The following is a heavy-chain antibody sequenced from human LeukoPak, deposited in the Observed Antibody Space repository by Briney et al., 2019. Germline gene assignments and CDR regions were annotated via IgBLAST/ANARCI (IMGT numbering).Heavy chain of an antibody. CDR3: AKDERGYPAVLDY. CDR1: GGTFSSYA. Sequence: ASVKVSCKASGGTFSSYAISWVRQAPGQGLEWMGGIIPIFGTANYAQKFQGRVTITADESTSTAYMELSSLRSEDTAVYYCAKDERGYPAVLDYWGQGTLVTVSS. D-gene: IGHD5-12*01. J-gene: IGHJ4*02. CDR2: IIPIFGTA. V-gene: IGHV1-69*13.